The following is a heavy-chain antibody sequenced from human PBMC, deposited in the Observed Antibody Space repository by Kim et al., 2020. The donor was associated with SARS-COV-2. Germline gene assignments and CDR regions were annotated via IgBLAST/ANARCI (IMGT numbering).Heavy chain of an antibody. CDR2: IYYTGSS. J-gene: IGHJ4*02. Sequence: SETLSLTCTVSGGSISSGDYYWSWIRQPPGKGLEWIGYIYYTGSSHYNPSPNSRVTISIDTSKNQFSLKLSSVTAAATAVYYCARGPPIGGGDCYSHWGQGTLVTVSS. CDR1: GGSISSGDYY. V-gene: IGHV4-30-4*08. D-gene: IGHD2-21*02. CDR3: ARGPPIGGGDCYSH.